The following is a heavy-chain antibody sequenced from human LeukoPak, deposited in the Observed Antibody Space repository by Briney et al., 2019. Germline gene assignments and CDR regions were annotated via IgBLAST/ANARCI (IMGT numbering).Heavy chain of an antibody. Sequence: SETLSLTCAVYGGSLSGYYWSWICQPPGKGLEWIGEINHSGGTNYNPSLKSRVTISVDTSKNQFSLKLSSVTAADTAVYYCARGHKWGVTMVRGVLYNWFDPWGEGTLVTVSS. CDR2: INHSGGT. V-gene: IGHV4-34*01. J-gene: IGHJ5*02. CDR3: ARGHKWGVTMVRGVLYNWFDP. CDR1: GGSLSGYY. D-gene: IGHD3-10*01.